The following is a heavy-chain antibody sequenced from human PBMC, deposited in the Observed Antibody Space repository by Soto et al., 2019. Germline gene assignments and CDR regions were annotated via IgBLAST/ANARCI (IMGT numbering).Heavy chain of an antibody. CDR3: ARGRVILDV. Sequence: QVQLQESGRGLVKPSETLSLTCTVSSGSISGYYWSWIRQPPGKGLECIGYIYYSGSTNYNPSLKSRVTKSVDTSKNQFSLKLSSVTAADTAVYYCARGRVILDVWGQGTTVTVSS. J-gene: IGHJ6*02. V-gene: IGHV4-59*01. D-gene: IGHD2-21*01. CDR1: SGSISGYY. CDR2: IYYSGST.